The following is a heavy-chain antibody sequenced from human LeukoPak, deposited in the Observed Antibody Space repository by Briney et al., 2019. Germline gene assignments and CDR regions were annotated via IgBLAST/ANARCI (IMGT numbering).Heavy chain of an antibody. D-gene: IGHD5-12*01. V-gene: IGHV4-59*08. CDR1: GGSIRSYY. CDR2: IYYSGST. CDR3: ARHTGYSGYESLFDY. Sequence: NPSETLSLTCTVSGGSIRSYYWSWIRQPPGKGLEWIGYIYYSGSTNYNPSLKSRVTISVDTSKNQFSLKLSSVTAADTAVYYCARHTGYSGYESLFDYWGQGTLVTVSS. J-gene: IGHJ4*02.